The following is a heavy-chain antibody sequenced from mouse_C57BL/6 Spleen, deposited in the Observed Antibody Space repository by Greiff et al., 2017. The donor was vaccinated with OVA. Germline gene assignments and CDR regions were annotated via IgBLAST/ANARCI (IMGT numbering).Heavy chain of an antibody. CDR1: GFTFSSYG. Sequence: EVHLVESGGDLVKPGGSLKLSCAASGFTFSSYGMSWVRQTPDKRLEWVATISSGGSYTYYPDSVKGRFTISRDNAKNTLYLQMSSLKSEDTAMYYCARQRMVTTGADYWGQGTTLTVSS. D-gene: IGHD2-2*01. J-gene: IGHJ2*01. CDR2: ISSGGSYT. CDR3: ARQRMVTTGADY. V-gene: IGHV5-6*01.